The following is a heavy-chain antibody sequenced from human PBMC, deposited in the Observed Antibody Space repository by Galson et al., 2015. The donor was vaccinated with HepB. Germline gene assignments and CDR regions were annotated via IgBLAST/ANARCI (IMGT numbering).Heavy chain of an antibody. CDR2: IYYSGST. D-gene: IGHD6-19*01. CDR1: GGSISSYY. Sequence: ETLSLTCTVSGGSISSYYWSWIRQPPGKGLEWIGYIYYSGSTNYNPSLKSRVTISVDTSKNQFSLKLSSVTAADTAVYYCARNYGSSGWYWFDPWGQGTLVTVSS. V-gene: IGHV4-59*01. J-gene: IGHJ5*02. CDR3: ARNYGSSGWYWFDP.